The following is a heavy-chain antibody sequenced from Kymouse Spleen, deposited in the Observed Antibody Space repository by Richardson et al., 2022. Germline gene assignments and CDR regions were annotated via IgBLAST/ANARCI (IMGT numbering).Heavy chain of an antibody. D-gene: IGHD3-10*01. CDR3: ARGTMVRGVIPPGAFDI. V-gene: IGHV4-34*01. J-gene: IGHJ3*02. CDR2: INHSGST. Sequence: QVQLQQWGAGLLKPSETLSLTCAVYGGSFSGYYWSWIRQPPGKGLEWIGEINHSGSTNYNPSLKSRVTISVDTSKNQFSLKLSSVTAADTAVYYCARGTMVRGVIPPGAFDIWGQGTMVTVSS. CDR1: GGSFSGYY.